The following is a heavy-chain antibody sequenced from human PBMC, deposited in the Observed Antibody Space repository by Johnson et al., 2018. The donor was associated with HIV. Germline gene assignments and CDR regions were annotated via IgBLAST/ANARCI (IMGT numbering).Heavy chain of an antibody. CDR3: AKDRILSGYGPGAFDI. D-gene: IGHD5-12*01. V-gene: IGHV3-30*02. Sequence: HVQLVESGGGVVQPARSLRLSCAASGFTFSSYGMHWVRQAPGKGLEWVAFIRYDGSNKYYADSVKGRFTISRDNSKNTLYLQMNSLRAEDTAVYYCAKDRILSGYGPGAFDIWGQGTMVTVSS. CDR1: GFTFSSYG. J-gene: IGHJ3*02. CDR2: IRYDGSNK.